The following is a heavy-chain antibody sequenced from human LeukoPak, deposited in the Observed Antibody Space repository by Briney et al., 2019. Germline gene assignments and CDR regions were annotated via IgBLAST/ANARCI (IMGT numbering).Heavy chain of an antibody. CDR3: SLLLLWFGELYYNGMDV. V-gene: IGHV3-23*01. CDR2: ISGSGGST. CDR1: GFTFSSYA. Sequence: GSLRLSCAASGFTFSSYAMSWVRQAPGKGLEWVSAISGSGGSTYYADSVKGRFTISRDNSKNTLYLQMNSLRAEDTAVYYCSLLLLWFGELYYNGMDVWGKGTTVTVSS. D-gene: IGHD3-10*01. J-gene: IGHJ6*04.